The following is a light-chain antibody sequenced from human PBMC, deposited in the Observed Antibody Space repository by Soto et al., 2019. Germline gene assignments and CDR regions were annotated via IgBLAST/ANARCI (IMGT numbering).Light chain of an antibody. CDR3: QQYNSWPPWT. Sequence: EIVMTQSPATLSVSPGERATLSCRASQSVSSNSAWYQQKPGQAPRLLIYGASTRATGIPARFSGSGSGTEFTLTISSLQSEDFAVYYCQQYNSWPPWTFGQGTKVEIK. J-gene: IGKJ1*01. V-gene: IGKV3-15*01. CDR2: GAS. CDR1: QSVSSN.